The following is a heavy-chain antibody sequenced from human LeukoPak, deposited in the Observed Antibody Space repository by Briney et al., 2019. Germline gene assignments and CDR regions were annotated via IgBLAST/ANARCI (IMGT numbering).Heavy chain of an antibody. CDR3: ARDGRYIAARRSDYYYYYYMDV. V-gene: IGHV4-31*03. J-gene: IGHJ6*03. CDR1: GGSISSGAYY. CDR2: IYYSGST. Sequence: PSQTLSLTCTVSGGSISSGAYYWSWIRQHPGKGLEWIGYIYYSGSTYYNPSLQSRVTISVDTSKNQFSLKLSSVTAADTAVYYCARDGRYIAARRSDYYYYYYMDVWGKGTTVTVSS. D-gene: IGHD6-6*01.